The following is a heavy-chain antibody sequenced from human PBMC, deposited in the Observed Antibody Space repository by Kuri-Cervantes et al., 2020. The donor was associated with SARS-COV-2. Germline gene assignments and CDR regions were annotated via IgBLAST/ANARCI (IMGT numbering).Heavy chain of an antibody. CDR1: GGTSSSYA. J-gene: IGHJ4*02. CDR3: ARRGRKFPDYYFDY. D-gene: IGHD4/OR15-4a*01. V-gene: IGHV5-51*01. CDR2: IYPGDSDT. Sequence: KVSCKASGGTSSSYAISWVRQMPGKGLEWMGIIYPGDSDTRYSPSFQGQVTISADKSISTAYLQWSSLKASDTAVYYCARRGRKFPDYYFDYWGQGTLVTVSS.